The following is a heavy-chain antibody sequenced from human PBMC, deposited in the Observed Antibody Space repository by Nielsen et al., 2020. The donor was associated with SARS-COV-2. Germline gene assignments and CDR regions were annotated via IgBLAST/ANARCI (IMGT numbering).Heavy chain of an antibody. D-gene: IGHD3-3*01. CDR1: GFTFSSYA. CDR2: ISGSGGST. Sequence: GGSLRLSCAASGFTFSSYAMSWVRLAPGKGLEWVSAISGSGGSTYYADSVKGRFTISRDNSKNTLYLQMNSLRAEDTAVYYCAKGTEWLLSYYFDYWGQGTLVTVSS. V-gene: IGHV3-23*01. CDR3: AKGTEWLLSYYFDY. J-gene: IGHJ4*02.